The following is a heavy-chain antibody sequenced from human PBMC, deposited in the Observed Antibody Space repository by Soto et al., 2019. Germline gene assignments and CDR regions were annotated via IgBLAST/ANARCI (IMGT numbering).Heavy chain of an antibody. CDR2: IYSGGST. D-gene: IGHD3-16*02. CDR1: GFTVSSNY. CDR3: ARDLTFGGVIVRGAFDI. J-gene: IGHJ3*02. Sequence: ESGGGLVQPGGSLRLSCAASGFTVSSNYMSWVRQAPGKGLEWVSVIYSGGSTYYADSVKGRFTISRDNSKNTLYLQMNSLRAEDTAVYYCARDLTFGGVIVRGAFDIWGQGTMVTVSS. V-gene: IGHV3-66*01.